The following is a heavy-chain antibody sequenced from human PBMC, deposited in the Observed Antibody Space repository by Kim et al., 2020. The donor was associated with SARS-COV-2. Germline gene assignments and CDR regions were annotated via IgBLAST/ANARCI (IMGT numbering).Heavy chain of an antibody. J-gene: IGHJ4*02. CDR3: ARDSEPMVRGVMVAFSY. V-gene: IGHV3-48*02. CDR1: GFTFSSYS. D-gene: IGHD3-10*01. Sequence: GGSLRLSCAASGFTFSSYSMNWVRQAPGKGLEWVSYISSSSSTIYYADSVKGLFTISRDNAKNSLYLQMNSLRDEDTAVYYCARDSEPMVRGVMVAFSYWGQGTLVTVSS. CDR2: ISSSSSTI.